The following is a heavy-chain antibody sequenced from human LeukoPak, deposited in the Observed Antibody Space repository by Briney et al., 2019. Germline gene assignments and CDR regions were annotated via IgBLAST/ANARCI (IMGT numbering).Heavy chain of an antibody. V-gene: IGHV3-21*01. CDR3: ASLYCSSTSCLL. D-gene: IGHD2-2*01. CDR1: GFTFSRYS. Sequence: PGGSLRLSCAASGFTFSRYSMNWVRQAPGKGLEWVSSISSSSSYIYYADSVKGRFTISRDNAKNSLYLQMNSLRAEDTAVYYCASLYCSSTSCLLWGQGTLVTVSS. CDR2: ISSSSSYI. J-gene: IGHJ4*02.